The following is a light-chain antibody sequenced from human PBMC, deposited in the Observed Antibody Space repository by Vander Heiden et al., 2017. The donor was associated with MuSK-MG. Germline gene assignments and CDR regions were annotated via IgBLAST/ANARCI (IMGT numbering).Light chain of an antibody. CDR3: QRVNGSRIT. CDR2: DAS. J-gene: IGKJ5*01. V-gene: IGKV1-13*02. Sequence: AIQLTQSPSSLSASIGDRVTITCRASQDISRALGWYQQKPGKSPKLLIYDASLLESGVPSRFTASGSGTDFTLTISSLQPEDFATYYCQRVNGSRITFGQGTLLDIK. CDR1: QDISRA.